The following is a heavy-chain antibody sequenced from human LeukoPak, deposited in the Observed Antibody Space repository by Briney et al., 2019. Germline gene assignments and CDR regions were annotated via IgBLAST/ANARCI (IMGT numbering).Heavy chain of an antibody. J-gene: IGHJ4*02. V-gene: IGHV4-4*09. D-gene: IGHD2-15*01. CDR2: IYTSGGT. CDR1: GDSISSSY. CDR3: ARRPGSASWGYFDS. Sequence: SETLSLTCTVSGDSISSSYWSWIRQPPGKGLEWIGNIYTSGGTSYNPSLESPVIISVDTSKNQFSLKLRSVTAADTAVYYCARRPGSASWGYFDSWGQGALVTVSS.